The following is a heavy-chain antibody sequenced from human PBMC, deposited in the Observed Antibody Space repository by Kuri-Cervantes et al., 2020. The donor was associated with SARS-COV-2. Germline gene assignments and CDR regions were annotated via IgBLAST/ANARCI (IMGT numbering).Heavy chain of an antibody. CDR1: DGSISSSSYY. Sequence: GSLRLSCTVSDGSISSSSYYWGWIRQPPGKGLEWIGSIYYSGSTHYNPSLKGRVTISVDTSKNQFSLKLSSVTAADTAVYYCARPKSNSRYGIGAFDIWGQGTMVTVSS. CDR3: ARPKSNSRYGIGAFDI. CDR2: IYYSGST. D-gene: IGHD5-24*01. J-gene: IGHJ3*02. V-gene: IGHV4-39*01.